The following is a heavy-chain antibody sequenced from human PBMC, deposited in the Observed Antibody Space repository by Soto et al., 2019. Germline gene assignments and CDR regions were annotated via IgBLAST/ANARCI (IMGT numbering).Heavy chain of an antibody. CDR1: GFTFSSYA. D-gene: IGHD3-10*01. J-gene: IGHJ6*02. CDR2: IKQDGSEK. Sequence: GGSLRLSCAASGFTFSSYAMSWVRQAPGKGLEWVANIKQDGSEKYYVDSVKGRFTISRDNAKNSLYLQMNSLRAEDTAVYYCARVNTMVRGGRGYYGMDVWGQGTTVTVSS. CDR3: ARVNTMVRGGRGYYGMDV. V-gene: IGHV3-7*03.